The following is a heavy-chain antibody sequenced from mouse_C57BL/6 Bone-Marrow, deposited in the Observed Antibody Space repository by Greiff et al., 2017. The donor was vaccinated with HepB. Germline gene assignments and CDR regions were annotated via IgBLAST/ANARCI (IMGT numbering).Heavy chain of an antibody. CDR2: IDPETGGT. J-gene: IGHJ3*02. D-gene: IGHD1-2*01. V-gene: IGHV1-15*01. Sequence: QLQESGAELVRPGASVTLSCKASGYTFTDYEMHWVKQTPVHGLEWIGAIDPETGGTAYNQKFKGKAILTADKSSSTAYMELRSLTSEDSAVYYCTSHYYGGYWGQGTLVTVSA. CDR3: TSHYYGGY. CDR1: GYTFTDYE.